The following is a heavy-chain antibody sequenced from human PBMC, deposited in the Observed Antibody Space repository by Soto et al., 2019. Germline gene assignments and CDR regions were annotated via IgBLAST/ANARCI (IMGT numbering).Heavy chain of an antibody. CDR1: GGSISPYY. CDR3: VKHAAGTTYDH. V-gene: IGHV4-59*08. D-gene: IGHD4-4*01. Sequence: SETLSLTCSVSGGSISPYYWSWIRQPPGRGLESIAYISYSGSTDYAPSLKSRVTISVDTSKNEFSLKLSSVTAADTAVYYCVKHAAGTTYDHWGQGTLVTVSS. CDR2: ISYSGST. J-gene: IGHJ4*02.